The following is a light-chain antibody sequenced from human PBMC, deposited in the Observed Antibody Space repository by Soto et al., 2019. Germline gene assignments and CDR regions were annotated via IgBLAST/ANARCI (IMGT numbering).Light chain of an antibody. CDR1: QTISSW. CDR2: KAS. Sequence: DIQMTQSPSTLSGSVGDRVTITCRASQTISSWLAWYQQNPGKEPKLLMYKASTLKSGVPSRFSGSGSGTEFTLTISSLQPDDFATYYCQHYNSYSEAFGQGTKVDI. V-gene: IGKV1-5*03. CDR3: QHYNSYSEA. J-gene: IGKJ1*01.